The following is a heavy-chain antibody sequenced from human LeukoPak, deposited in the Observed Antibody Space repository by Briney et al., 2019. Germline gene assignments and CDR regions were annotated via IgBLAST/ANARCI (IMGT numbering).Heavy chain of an antibody. D-gene: IGHD6-19*01. V-gene: IGHV3-30*04. CDR2: ISYDGSNK. Sequence: PGGSLRLSCAASGFTFSSYAMHWVRQAPGKGLEWVAVISYDGSNKYYADSVKGRFTISRDNSKNTVYLQMNSLRAEDTAVYYCGRVRAVAGFVDYWGQGTLVTVSS. CDR1: GFTFSSYA. CDR3: GRVRAVAGFVDY. J-gene: IGHJ4*02.